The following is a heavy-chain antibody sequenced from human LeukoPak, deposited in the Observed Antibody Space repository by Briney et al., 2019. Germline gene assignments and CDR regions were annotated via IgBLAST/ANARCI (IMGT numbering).Heavy chain of an antibody. J-gene: IGHJ4*02. CDR3: ARLQWLQTGRDFLDY. V-gene: IGHV3-21*06. CDR2: ISSSGSYI. Sequence: GGSLRLSCAASGFTFSSYAIQWVRQAPGKGLEWVSSISSSGSYIYYADSVKGRFTISRDNAKNSLDLQMNSLRVEDTAVYYCARLQWLQTGRDFLDYWGQGTLVTVSS. CDR1: GFTFSSYA. D-gene: IGHD6-19*01.